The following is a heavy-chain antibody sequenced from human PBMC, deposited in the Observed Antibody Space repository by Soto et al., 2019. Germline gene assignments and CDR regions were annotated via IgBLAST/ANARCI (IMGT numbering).Heavy chain of an antibody. CDR3: ARVDDLRAYAVDY. CDR1: GGSISSYY. D-gene: IGHD3-10*01. V-gene: IGHV4-59*01. CDR2: IYYSGST. J-gene: IGHJ4*02. Sequence: PSETLSLTCTVSGGSISSYYWSWIRQPPGKGLEWIGYIYYSGSTNYNPSLKSRVTISVDTSKNQFSLKLSSVTAADTAVYYCARVDDLRAYAVDYWGQGTLVTVSS.